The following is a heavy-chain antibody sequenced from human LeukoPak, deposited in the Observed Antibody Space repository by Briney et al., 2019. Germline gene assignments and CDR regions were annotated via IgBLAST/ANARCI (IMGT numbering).Heavy chain of an antibody. D-gene: IGHD6-13*01. CDR1: GFTFSSYS. CDR3: ARDSIAAAGGDAFDI. V-gene: IGHV3-21*01. CDR2: ISSSSSYI. Sequence: GGSLTLSCAASGFTFSSYSMNGVRQAPGKGLEWVSSISSSSSYIYYADSVKGRFTISRDNAKNSLYLQMNSLRAEDTAVYYCARDSIAAAGGDAFDIWGQGTMVTVSS. J-gene: IGHJ3*02.